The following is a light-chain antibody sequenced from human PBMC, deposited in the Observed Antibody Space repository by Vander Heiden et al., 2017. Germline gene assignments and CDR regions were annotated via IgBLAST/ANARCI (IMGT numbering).Light chain of an antibody. CDR1: SSNIGAVH. CDR2: GTS. CDR3: GSWDDSVSEVL. V-gene: IGLV1-47*01. J-gene: IGLJ3*02. Sequence: CSGSSSNIGAVHVTWYQQLTRASPTVPIYGTSQRHSGVAALFSGSTSGTSATLTISGLPSDDEADYYCGSWDDSVSEVLFGGGTKLTVL.